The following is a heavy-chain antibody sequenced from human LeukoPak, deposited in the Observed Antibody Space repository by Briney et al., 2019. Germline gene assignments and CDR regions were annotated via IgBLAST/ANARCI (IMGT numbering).Heavy chain of an antibody. CDR2: IYSGGST. CDR1: GFTVSSNY. D-gene: IGHD3-3*01. CDR3: ARANGYYDFWSGYLDY. J-gene: IGHJ4*02. Sequence: PGGSLRLSCAASGFTVSSNYMSWVRQAPGKGLEWVSVIYSGGSTYYADSVKGRFTISRDNSKNTLYLQMNSLRAEDTAVYYCARANGYYDFWSGYLDYWGQGTLVTVSS. V-gene: IGHV3-53*01.